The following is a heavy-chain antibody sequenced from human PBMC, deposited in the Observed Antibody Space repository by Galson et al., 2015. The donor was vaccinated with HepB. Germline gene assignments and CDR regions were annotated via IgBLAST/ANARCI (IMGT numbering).Heavy chain of an antibody. CDR2: INPKTGDT. V-gene: IGHV1-2*04. Sequence: SVKVSCKASAAYIFSGYYIHWVRQAPGQGLEWMGWINPKTGDTTYAQKFQGWVTMTRDSSIRTAYMELSRLKSDDTAVYYCARGARTYCDGSTCYDIYYYGMDVWGQGTTVTVSS. CDR1: AAYIFSGYY. CDR3: ARGARTYCDGSTCYDIYYYGMDV. J-gene: IGHJ6*02. D-gene: IGHD2-2*01.